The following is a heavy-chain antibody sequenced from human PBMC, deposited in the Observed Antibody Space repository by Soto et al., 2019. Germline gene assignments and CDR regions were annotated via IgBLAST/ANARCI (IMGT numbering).Heavy chain of an antibody. CDR1: GGSISSGDYY. D-gene: IGHD6-19*01. Sequence: SETLSLTCTVSGGSISSGDYYWSWIRQPPGKGLEWIGYIYYSGSTYYNPSLKSRVTISVDTSKNQFSLKLSSVTAADTAVYYCARDRRAVAYYFDYWGQGTLVTVSS. J-gene: IGHJ4*02. CDR2: IYYSGST. CDR3: ARDRRAVAYYFDY. V-gene: IGHV4-30-4*01.